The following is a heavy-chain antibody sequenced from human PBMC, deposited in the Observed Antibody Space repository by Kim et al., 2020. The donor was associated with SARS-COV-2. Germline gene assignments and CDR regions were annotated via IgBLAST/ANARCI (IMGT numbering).Heavy chain of an antibody. J-gene: IGHJ4*02. CDR3: ARRGLLWFGEFLPFDY. D-gene: IGHD3-10*01. V-gene: IGHV4-39*01. CDR1: GGSISSSSYY. CDR2: IYYSGST. Sequence: SETLSLTCTVSGGSISSSSYYWGWIRQPPGKGLEWIGSIYYSGSTYYNPSLKSRVTISVDTSKNQFSLKLSSVTAADTAVYYCARRGLLWFGEFLPFDYWGQGTLVTVSS.